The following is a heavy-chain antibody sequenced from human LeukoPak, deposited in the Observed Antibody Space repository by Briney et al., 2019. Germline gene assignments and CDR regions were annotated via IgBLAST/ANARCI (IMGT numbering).Heavy chain of an antibody. Sequence: GGSLRLSCAASGFTFSSYAMHWVRQAPGKGLEYVSAISSNGGSTYYANSVKGRFTISRDNAKNSLYLQMNSLRAEDTAVYYCARALLDTTWWRDYYYYYMDVWGKGTTVTVSS. J-gene: IGHJ6*03. V-gene: IGHV3-64*01. D-gene: IGHD5-18*01. CDR3: ARALLDTTWWRDYYYYYMDV. CDR1: GFTFSSYA. CDR2: ISSNGGST.